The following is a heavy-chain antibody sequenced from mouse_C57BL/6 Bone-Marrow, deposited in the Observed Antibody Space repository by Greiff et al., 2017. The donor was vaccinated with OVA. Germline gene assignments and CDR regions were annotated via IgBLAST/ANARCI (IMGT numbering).Heavy chain of an antibody. Sequence: EVQRVESGGGLVQPGGSMKLSCAASGFTFSDAWMDWVRQSPEKGLEWVAEIRNKANNHATYYAESVKGRFTISRDDSKSSVYLQMNSLRAEDTGIYYCTRPLLLRYWYFDVWGTGTTVTVSS. V-gene: IGHV6-6*01. CDR3: TRPLLLRYWYFDV. J-gene: IGHJ1*03. CDR1: GFTFSDAW. D-gene: IGHD1-1*01. CDR2: IRNKANNHAT.